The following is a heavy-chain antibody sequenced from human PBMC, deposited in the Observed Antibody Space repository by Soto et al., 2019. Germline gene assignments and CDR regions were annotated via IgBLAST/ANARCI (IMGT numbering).Heavy chain of an antibody. V-gene: IGHV3-23*01. CDR3: AKDLYLGYNGGSS. Sequence: GSLRLSCAASGFAFSSYAMSWVRQAPGKGLEWVSAISGSGGSTYYADSVKGRFTISRDNSKNTLYLQMNSLRAEDTAVYYCAKDLYLGYNGGSSWGQGTLVTVSS. CDR2: ISGSGGST. CDR1: GFAFSSYA. J-gene: IGHJ5*02. D-gene: IGHD2-8*01.